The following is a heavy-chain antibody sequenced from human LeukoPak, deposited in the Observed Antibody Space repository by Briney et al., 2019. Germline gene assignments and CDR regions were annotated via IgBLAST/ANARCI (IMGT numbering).Heavy chain of an antibody. D-gene: IGHD3-22*01. Sequence: GRSLRLSCAASGFTFSSYGMHWVRQAPGKGLEWVAVIWYDGSNKYYADSVKGRFTISRDNSKNTLYLQMNSLQTEDTAVYYCTTDDRHSDDYWGQGTLVTVSS. CDR2: IWYDGSNK. CDR3: TTDDRHSDDY. CDR1: GFTFSSYG. V-gene: IGHV3-33*01. J-gene: IGHJ4*02.